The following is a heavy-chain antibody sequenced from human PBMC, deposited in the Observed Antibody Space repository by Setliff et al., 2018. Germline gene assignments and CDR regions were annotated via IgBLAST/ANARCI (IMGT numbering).Heavy chain of an antibody. CDR3: ARSGYYNGFQH. J-gene: IGHJ1*01. Sequence: SETLSLTCTVSGDSISSGDYYWSWIRQPPGKGLEWIGYIHYSGYTNYNPSLKSRVTISVDTSKNQFSLKLSSVTAADTAVYYCARSGYYNGFQHWGQGTLVTVSS. CDR2: IHYSGYT. CDR1: GDSISSGDYY. D-gene: IGHD3-22*01. V-gene: IGHV4-30-4*08.